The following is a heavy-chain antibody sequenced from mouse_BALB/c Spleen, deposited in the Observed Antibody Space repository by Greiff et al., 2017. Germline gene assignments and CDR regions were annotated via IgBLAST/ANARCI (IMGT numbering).Heavy chain of an antibody. CDR2: ISDGGSYT. Sequence: EVKLMESGGGLVKPGGSLKLSCAASGFTFSDYYMYWVRQTPEKRLEWVATISDGGSYTYYPDSVKGRFTISRDNAKNNLYLQMSSLKSEDTAMYYCARNWDYYAMDYWGQGTSVTVSS. D-gene: IGHD4-1*01. CDR1: GFTFSDYY. J-gene: IGHJ4*01. CDR3: ARNWDYYAMDY. V-gene: IGHV5-4*02.